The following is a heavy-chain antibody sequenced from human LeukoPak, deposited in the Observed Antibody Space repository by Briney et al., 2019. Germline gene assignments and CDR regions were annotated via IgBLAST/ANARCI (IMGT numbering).Heavy chain of an antibody. V-gene: IGHV1-69*13. CDR1: GGTFSSYA. CDR2: IIPIFGTA. Sequence: SVKVSCKASGGTFSSYAISWVRQAPGQGLEWMGGIIPIFGTASYAQKFQGRVTITADESTSTAYMELSSLRSEDTAVYYCAMNGYGDYDNDYWGQGTLVTVSS. D-gene: IGHD4-17*01. CDR3: AMNGYGDYDNDY. J-gene: IGHJ4*02.